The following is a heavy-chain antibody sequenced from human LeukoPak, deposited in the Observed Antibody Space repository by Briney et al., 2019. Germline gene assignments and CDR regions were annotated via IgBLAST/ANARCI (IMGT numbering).Heavy chain of an antibody. V-gene: IGHV3-7*03. Sequence: GGSLRLSCAASGFTFSSYWMNWARQAPGKGLEWVANINHNGNVNYYVDSVKGRFTISRDNAKNSLYLQMSNLRAEDTAVYFCARGGGLDVWGQGATVTVSS. CDR3: ARGGGLDV. D-gene: IGHD3-16*01. CDR1: GFTFSSYW. J-gene: IGHJ6*02. CDR2: INHNGNVN.